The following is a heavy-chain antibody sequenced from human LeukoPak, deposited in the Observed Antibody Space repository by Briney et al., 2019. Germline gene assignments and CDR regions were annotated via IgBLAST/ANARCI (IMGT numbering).Heavy chain of an antibody. Sequence: GGSLRLSCAASGFTFSSYAMSWARQAPGKGLEWVSAISGSGGSTYYADSVKGRFTISRDNSKNTLYLQMNSLRAEDTAVYYCAKDWAGTGTYHDYWGQGTLVTVSS. D-gene: IGHD6-19*01. V-gene: IGHV3-23*01. CDR3: AKDWAGTGTYHDY. CDR1: GFTFSSYA. CDR2: ISGSGGST. J-gene: IGHJ4*02.